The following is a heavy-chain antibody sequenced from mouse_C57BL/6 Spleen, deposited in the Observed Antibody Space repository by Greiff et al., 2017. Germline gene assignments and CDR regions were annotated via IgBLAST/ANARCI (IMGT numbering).Heavy chain of an antibody. CDR2: IYPGSGNT. V-gene: IGHV1-84*01. Sequence: QVQLQQSGPELVKPGASVKISCKASGYTFTDYYINWVQQRPGQGLAWVGWIYPGSGNTKYNEKFKGQATLTVDTSYSTASMQLSSLTSEVSSVYFCARFRDYDGVFAYWGQGTLVTVSA. CDR1: GYTFTDYY. J-gene: IGHJ3*01. CDR3: ARFRDYDGVFAY. D-gene: IGHD2-4*01.